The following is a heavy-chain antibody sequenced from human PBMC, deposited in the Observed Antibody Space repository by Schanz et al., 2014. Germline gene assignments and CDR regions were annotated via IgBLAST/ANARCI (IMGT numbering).Heavy chain of an antibody. CDR1: RFTFSDYW. D-gene: IGHD2-15*01. CDR2: MNQDGSVK. V-gene: IGHV3-7*01. Sequence: EVQLVESGGCLVQPGGSLRLSCAASRFTFSDYWMSWVRQAPGKGLEWVANMNQDGSVKNYVDSVKGRFTISRDNAKNSLYLQMNSLRAEDTAMYYCARDKGGLIPFDYWGQGTLVAVSS. J-gene: IGHJ4*02. CDR3: ARDKGGLIPFDY.